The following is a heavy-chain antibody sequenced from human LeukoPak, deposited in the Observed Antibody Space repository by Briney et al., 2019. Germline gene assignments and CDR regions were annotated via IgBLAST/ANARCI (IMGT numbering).Heavy chain of an antibody. V-gene: IGHV4-31*03. CDR1: GGSISSGGYY. Sequence: PSETLSLTCTVSGGSISSGGYYWSWIRQHPGKGLEWIGYIYYSGSTYYNPSLKSRVTISVDTSKNQFSLKLSSVTAADTAVYYCARRRPSQNMFDYWGQGTLVTVSS. J-gene: IGHJ4*02. CDR2: IYYSGST. CDR3: ARRRPSQNMFDY. D-gene: IGHD1/OR15-1a*01.